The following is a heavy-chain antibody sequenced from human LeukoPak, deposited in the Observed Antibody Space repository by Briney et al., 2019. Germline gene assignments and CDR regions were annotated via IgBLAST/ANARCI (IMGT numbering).Heavy chain of an antibody. V-gene: IGHV4-34*01. CDR2: INHSGST. D-gene: IGHD6-13*01. CDR1: GGSFSGYY. J-gene: IGHJ4*02. CDR3: ARVMVGSSWYGGYYFDY. Sequence: TSETLSLTCAVCGGSFSGYYWSWIRQPPGKGLEWFGEINHSGSTNYNPSLKSRVTISVDTSKNQFSLKLSSVTAADTAVYYCARVMVGSSWYGGYYFDYWGQGTLVTVSS.